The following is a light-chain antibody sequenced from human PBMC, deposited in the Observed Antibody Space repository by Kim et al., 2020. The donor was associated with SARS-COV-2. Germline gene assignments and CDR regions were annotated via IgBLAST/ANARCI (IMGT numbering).Light chain of an antibody. CDR3: QQYYSTPLT. CDR1: QSVLYNSNNKNY. J-gene: IGKJ4*01. Sequence: DIVMTQSPDSLAVSLGERATINCKSSQSVLYNSNNKNYLAWYQQRPGQPPKLLIYWASTRESGVPDRFSGSGSGTYFTLTISSLQAEDVALYYCQQYYSTPLTFGGGTKVDIK. V-gene: IGKV4-1*01. CDR2: WAS.